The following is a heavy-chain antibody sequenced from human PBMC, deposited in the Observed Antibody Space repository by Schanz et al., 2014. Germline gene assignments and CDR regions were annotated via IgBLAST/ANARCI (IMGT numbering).Heavy chain of an antibody. J-gene: IGHJ4*01. V-gene: IGHV4-34*01. D-gene: IGHD2-2*01. CDR2: IHHSGST. CDR3: ARGEWSTSQFDY. Sequence: QVQLVDSGGGVVQPGRSLRLSCAASGFTVSNNYMSWVRQPPGKGLEWIGEIHHSGSTNYNPSLKSRVTISMDTSKNQFSLKLSSVTAADTAVYYCARGEWSTSQFDYWGHGTLVTVSS. CDR1: GFTVSNNY.